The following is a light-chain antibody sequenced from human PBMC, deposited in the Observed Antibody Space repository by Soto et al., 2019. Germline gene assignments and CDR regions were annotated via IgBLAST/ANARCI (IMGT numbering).Light chain of an antibody. J-gene: IGKJ2*01. V-gene: IGKV1-5*01. CDR2: DAS. CDR1: QSISSW. Sequence: DIQMTQSPSTLSASVGDRVTITCRASQSISSWLAWYQQKPGKAPKLLIYDASSLESGVPSRFSGSGSGTEFTLTISSLQPDDFATYYCQQYNSYRYTFGQGTKVDSK. CDR3: QQYNSYRYT.